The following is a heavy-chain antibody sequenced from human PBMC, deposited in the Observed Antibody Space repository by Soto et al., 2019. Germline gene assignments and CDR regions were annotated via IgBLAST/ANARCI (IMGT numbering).Heavy chain of an antibody. Sequence: QVQLVQSGAEVKKPGASVKVSCKASGYTFTSYAMHWVRQAPGQRLEWMGWINAGNGNTKYSQKFQGRVTITRDTSASTAYMELSSLRSEDTAVYYCARINPPPHYCSGGSCSSKGAFDIWGQGTMVTVSS. J-gene: IGHJ3*02. CDR3: ARINPPPHYCSGGSCSSKGAFDI. CDR1: GYTFTSYA. CDR2: INAGNGNT. D-gene: IGHD2-15*01. V-gene: IGHV1-3*01.